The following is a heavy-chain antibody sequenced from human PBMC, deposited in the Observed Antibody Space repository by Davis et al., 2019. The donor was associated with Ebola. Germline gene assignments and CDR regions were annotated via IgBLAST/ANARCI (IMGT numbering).Heavy chain of an antibody. CDR2: AHFGGSR. Sequence: MPSETLSLTCTVSGGSSDTSIYHWAWLRQSPGKGLEWIGSAHFGGSRFYNPSLKSRVTISVDTSKNQFSLKLSSVTAADTAVYYCARVVVVPAAKGRNYYYYGMDVWGQGTTVTVSS. CDR3: ARVVVVPAAKGRNYYYYGMDV. D-gene: IGHD2-2*01. J-gene: IGHJ6*02. CDR1: GGSSDTSIYH. V-gene: IGHV4-39*07.